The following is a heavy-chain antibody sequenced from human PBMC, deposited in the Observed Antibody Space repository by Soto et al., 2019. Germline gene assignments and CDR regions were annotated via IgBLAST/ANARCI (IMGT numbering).Heavy chain of an antibody. CDR1: GFTFSSYG. CDR3: ARDSHLGYYYDSSGYKDYYYGMDV. CDR2: ISYDGSNK. Sequence: GGSLRLSCAASGFTFSSYGMHWVRQAPGKGLEWVAVISYDGSNKYYADSVKGRFTISRDNSKNTLYLQMNSLRAEDTAVYYCARDSHLGYYYDSSGYKDYYYGMDVWGQGTTVTVSS. D-gene: IGHD3-22*01. J-gene: IGHJ6*02. V-gene: IGHV3-30*03.